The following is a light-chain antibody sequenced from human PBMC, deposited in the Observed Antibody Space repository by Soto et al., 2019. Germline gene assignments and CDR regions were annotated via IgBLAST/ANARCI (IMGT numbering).Light chain of an antibody. Sequence: QSVLTQPASVSGSPGQSITISCAGTYSDIGGFDYVSWYQQFPGKAPQLIISDVSNRPSGVSNRFSGSKSGNTASLTISALQAEDEADYYCSSYSTITTSGVFGGGTKVTVL. J-gene: IGLJ3*02. V-gene: IGLV2-14*03. CDR1: YSDIGGFDY. CDR2: DVS. CDR3: SSYSTITTSGV.